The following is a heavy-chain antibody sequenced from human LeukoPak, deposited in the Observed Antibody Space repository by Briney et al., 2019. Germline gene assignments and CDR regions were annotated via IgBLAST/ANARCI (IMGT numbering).Heavy chain of an antibody. Sequence: SETLSLTCTVSGGSINSYYWGWIRQPPGKGLEWIGNVYHNGSTDYNPSLKSRVTISVDTSKNQFSLKLSSVTAADTAVYYCARGGYSGYDYLPKKKRKTFGRYDYWGQGTLVTVSS. V-gene: IGHV4-59*12. D-gene: IGHD5-12*01. CDR1: GGSINSYY. CDR2: VYHNGST. J-gene: IGHJ4*02. CDR3: ARGGYSGYDYLPKKKRKTFGRYDY.